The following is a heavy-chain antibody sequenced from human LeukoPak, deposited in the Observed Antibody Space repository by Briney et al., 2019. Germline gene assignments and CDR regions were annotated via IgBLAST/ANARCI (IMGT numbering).Heavy chain of an antibody. V-gene: IGHV1-18*01. CDR3: ATNYYNSSGYYSIDY. J-gene: IGHJ4*02. CDR1: GYTFTRYG. Sequence: ASVKVSCKASGYTFTRYGISCVRQAPRQRLEWMGWIKTYNVNTEYAQKPLGRVTMTTDTSTSTAYMELRRLRCDDTAVCYCATNYYNSSGYYSIDYWGRGTLVTVAS. D-gene: IGHD3-22*01. CDR2: IKTYNVNT.